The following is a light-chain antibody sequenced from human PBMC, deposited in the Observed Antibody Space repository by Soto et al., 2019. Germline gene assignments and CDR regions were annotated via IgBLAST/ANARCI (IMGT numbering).Light chain of an antibody. J-gene: IGLJ3*02. V-gene: IGLV8-61*01. Sequence: QAVVTQEPSFSVSPGRTVTLTCGLSSGSDSTSYYPSWYQQTPGQAPRTLIYTTNTRSSGVPDRFSGSILGNKAALTITGAQADDESDYYCVLYMGSGIWVFGGGTKFTVL. CDR1: SGSDSTSYY. CDR3: VLYMGSGIWV. CDR2: TTN.